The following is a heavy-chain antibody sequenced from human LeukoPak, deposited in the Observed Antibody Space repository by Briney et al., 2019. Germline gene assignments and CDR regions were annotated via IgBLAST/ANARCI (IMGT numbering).Heavy chain of an antibody. CDR1: GFTFRKHG. D-gene: IGHD3-10*01. CDR3: ARAKPKNMVRGLIMRRESRYYFDY. J-gene: IGHJ4*02. Sequence: GGSLRLSCAASGFTFRKHGMNWVRQAPGKGLEWVSVIYSGGSTYYADSVKGRFTISRDNSKSTLYIQMNSLRAEDTAVYYCARAKPKNMVRGLIMRRESRYYFDYWGQGTLVTVSS. CDR2: IYSGGST. V-gene: IGHV3-53*01.